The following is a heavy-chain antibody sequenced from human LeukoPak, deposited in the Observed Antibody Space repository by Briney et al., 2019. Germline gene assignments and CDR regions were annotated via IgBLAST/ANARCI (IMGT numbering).Heavy chain of an antibody. J-gene: IGHJ4*02. CDR1: GYTFTGYY. Sequence: ASVKVSCKASGYTFTGYYMHWVRQAPGQGLEWMGWINPNSGGTNYAQKFQGRVTIITDESATTADMELNSLRSEDTAVYFCARGFSSSWSYFENWGQGTLVTVSS. V-gene: IGHV1-2*02. CDR3: ARGFSSSWSYFEN. CDR2: INPNSGGT. D-gene: IGHD6-13*01.